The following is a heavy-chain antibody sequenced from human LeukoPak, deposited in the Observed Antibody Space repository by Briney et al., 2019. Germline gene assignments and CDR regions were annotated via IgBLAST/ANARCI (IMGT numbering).Heavy chain of an antibody. CDR2: ISSSNSYI. J-gene: IGHJ3*02. CDR3: ARDPYSSSLI. V-gene: IGHV3-21*01. D-gene: IGHD6-6*01. CDR1: GFTFSSYS. Sequence: GGSLRLSCAASGFTFSSYSMNWVRQAPGKGLEWVSSISSSNSYIYYADSVKGQFTISRDNAKNSLYLQMNSLRAEDTAVYYCARDPYSSSLIWGQGTMVTVSS.